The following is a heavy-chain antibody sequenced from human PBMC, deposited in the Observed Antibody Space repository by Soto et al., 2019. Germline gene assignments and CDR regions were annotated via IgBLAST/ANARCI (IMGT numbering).Heavy chain of an antibody. J-gene: IGHJ6*02. CDR3: ARDSRLLLSYYYYGMDV. CDR2: ISSSGSTI. D-gene: IGHD2-15*01. V-gene: IGHV3-48*03. Sequence: GGSLRLSXAASGFTFSSYEMNWVRQAPGKGLEWVSYISSSGSTIYYADSVKGRFTISRDNAKNSLYLQMNSLRAEDMAVYYCARDSRLLLSYYYYGMDVWGQGTTVTVSS. CDR1: GFTFSSYE.